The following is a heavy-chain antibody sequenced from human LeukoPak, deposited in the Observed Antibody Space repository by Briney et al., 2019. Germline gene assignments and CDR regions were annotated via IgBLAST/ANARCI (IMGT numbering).Heavy chain of an antibody. Sequence: ASVKVSCKASGYTFTSYGISWVRQAPGQGLEWMGWISTNSGNTNYAQKFQGRVTMTRDTSISTAYMELSRLRSDDTAVYYCARVYYYGSGSFFGFDPWGQGTLVTVSS. CDR2: ISTNSGNT. J-gene: IGHJ5*02. V-gene: IGHV1-18*01. CDR1: GYTFTSYG. CDR3: ARVYYYGSGSFFGFDP. D-gene: IGHD3-10*01.